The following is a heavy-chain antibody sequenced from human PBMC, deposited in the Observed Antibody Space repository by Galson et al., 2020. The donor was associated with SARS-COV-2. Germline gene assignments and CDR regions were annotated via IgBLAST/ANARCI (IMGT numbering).Heavy chain of an antibody. CDR3: ATHPLYYDDTSGYYEFDY. J-gene: IGHJ4*02. CDR1: GHTFTYYW. CDR2: IYPGDSDT. D-gene: IGHD3-22*01. V-gene: IGHV5-51*01. Sequence: GESLKISCQGSGHTFTYYWIGWVRQRPGTGLEWMGIIYPGDSDTRYSPSFQGQVTISADQSISTAYLQWSSLKASDTAIYYCATHPLYYDDTSGYYEFDYWGQGTLVTVSS.